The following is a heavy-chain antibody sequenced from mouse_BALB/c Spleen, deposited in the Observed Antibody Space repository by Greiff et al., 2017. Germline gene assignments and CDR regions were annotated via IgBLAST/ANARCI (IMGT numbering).Heavy chain of an antibody. J-gene: IGHJ4*01. D-gene: IGHD2-2*01. CDR1: GYTFTSYT. V-gene: IGHV1-4*02. Sequence: QVQLQQSAAELARPGASVKMSCKASGYTFTSYTMHWVKQRPGQGLEWIGYINPSSGYTEYNQKFKDKTTLTADKSSSTAYMQLSSLTSEDSAVYYCARAGGYDGRDAMDYWGQGTSVTVSS. CDR2: INPSSGYT. CDR3: ARAGGYDGRDAMDY.